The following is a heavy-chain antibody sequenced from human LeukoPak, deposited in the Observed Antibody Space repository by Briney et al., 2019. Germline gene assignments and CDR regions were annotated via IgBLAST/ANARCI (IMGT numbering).Heavy chain of an antibody. J-gene: IGHJ4*02. D-gene: IGHD3-10*01. V-gene: IGHV4-34*01. CDR2: INHSGST. CDR1: GGSFSGYY. Sequence: SETLSLTCAVYGGSFSGYYWSWIRQPPGKGLEWIGEINHSGSTNYNPSLKSRVTMSVDTSKNQLSLKVISVTAADTAVYYCASAYLWFGELFSHKFDYWGQGTLVTVSS. CDR3: ASAYLWFGELFSHKFDY.